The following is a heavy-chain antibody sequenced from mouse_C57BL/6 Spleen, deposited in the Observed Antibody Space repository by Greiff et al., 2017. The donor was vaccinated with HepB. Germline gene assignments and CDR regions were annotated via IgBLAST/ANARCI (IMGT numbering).Heavy chain of an antibody. CDR3: ARDSDGYYLYYFDY. CDR1: GYTFTSYG. Sequence: VQLVESGAELARPGASVKLSCKASGYTFTSYGISWVKQRTGQGLEWIGEIYPRSGNTYYNEKFKGKATLTADKSSSTAYMELRSLTSEDSAVYFCARDSDGYYLYYFDYWGQGTTLTVSS. CDR2: IYPRSGNT. V-gene: IGHV1-81*01. J-gene: IGHJ2*01. D-gene: IGHD2-3*01.